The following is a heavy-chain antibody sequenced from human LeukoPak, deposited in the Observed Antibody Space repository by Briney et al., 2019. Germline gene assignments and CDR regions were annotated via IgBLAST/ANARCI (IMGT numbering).Heavy chain of an antibody. CDR2: ISYDGSNK. J-gene: IGHJ4*02. V-gene: IGHV3-30*18. CDR3: AKGSEDTAMVDFDY. Sequence: PGGSLRLSCAASGFTFSSYGMHWVRQAPGKGLEWVAVISYDGSNKYYADSVKGRFTISRDNSKNTLYLQMNSLRAEDTAVYYCAKGSEDTAMVDFDYWGQGTLVTVSS. CDR1: GFTFSSYG. D-gene: IGHD5-18*01.